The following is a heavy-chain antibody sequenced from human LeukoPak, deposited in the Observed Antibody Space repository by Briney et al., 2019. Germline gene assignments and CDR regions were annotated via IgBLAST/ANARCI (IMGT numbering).Heavy chain of an antibody. Sequence: ASVKVPCKASGYTINNYDINWVRQATGQGLEWMGWMNPNSGNTGYAQKFQGRVTITWNTSISTVYMELTSLTSEDTAVYYCAREGYSSSSGPRNNWFDPWGQGTLVTVSS. CDR1: GYTINNYD. J-gene: IGHJ5*02. CDR2: MNPNSGNT. V-gene: IGHV1-8*01. CDR3: AREGYSSSSGPRNNWFDP. D-gene: IGHD6-6*01.